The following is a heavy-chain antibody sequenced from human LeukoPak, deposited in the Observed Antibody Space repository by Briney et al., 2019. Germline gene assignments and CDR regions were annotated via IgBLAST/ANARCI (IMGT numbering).Heavy chain of an antibody. J-gene: IGHJ4*02. CDR1: GDSISTSNSY. Sequence: SETLSLTCTVSGDSISTSNSYWGWIRQPPGKGLEWIGSIYYSGNTYYNASLKSRVTISVDTSKNQFSLKLTSVTAADTAVYYCARDVGATPGYFDYWGQGTLVTVSS. D-gene: IGHD1-26*01. CDR2: IYYSGNT. V-gene: IGHV4-39*02. CDR3: ARDVGATPGYFDY.